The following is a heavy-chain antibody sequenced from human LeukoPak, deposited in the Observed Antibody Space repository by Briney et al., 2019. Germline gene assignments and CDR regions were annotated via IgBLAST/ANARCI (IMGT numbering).Heavy chain of an antibody. V-gene: IGHV3-30*02. J-gene: IGHJ5*02. CDR1: GFTFSSYG. CDR3: AKTVVPAAPPGFDP. CDR2: IRYDGSNK. Sequence: HPGGSLRLSCAASGFTFSSYGMHWVRQAPGKGLEWVAFIRYDGSNKYYADSVKGRFTISRDNSKNTLYLQMNGLRAEDTAVYYCAKTVVPAAPPGFDPWGQGTLVTVSS. D-gene: IGHD2-2*01.